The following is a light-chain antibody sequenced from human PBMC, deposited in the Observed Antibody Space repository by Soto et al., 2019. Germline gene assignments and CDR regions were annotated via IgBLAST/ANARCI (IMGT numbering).Light chain of an antibody. J-gene: IGLJ2*01. CDR2: SNS. Sequence: QSVLTQPPSASGTPGQRVTISCSGGSSNIGINAVNWYQQLPGTAPKLLLYSNSQRPSGVPDRFSGSKSGTSASLAISGLHSEDEADYYCAAWDDSLNGVVFGGGTKVTAL. CDR3: AAWDDSLNGVV. CDR1: SSNIGINA. V-gene: IGLV1-44*01.